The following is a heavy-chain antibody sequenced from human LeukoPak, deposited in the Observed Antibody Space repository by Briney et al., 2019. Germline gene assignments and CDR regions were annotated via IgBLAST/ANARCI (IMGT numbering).Heavy chain of an antibody. V-gene: IGHV6-1*01. CDR2: TYYRSKWYN. J-gene: IGHJ6*02. CDR3: ARLLYSSSWYPEYYYGMDV. Sequence: SQTLSLTCAISGDSVSSNSAAWNWIRQSPSRGLEWLGRTYYRSKWYNDYAVSVKSRITINPDTSKNQFSLQLNSVIPEDTAVYYCARLLYSSSWYPEYYYGMDVWGQGTTVTVSS. D-gene: IGHD6-13*01. CDR1: GDSVSSNSAA.